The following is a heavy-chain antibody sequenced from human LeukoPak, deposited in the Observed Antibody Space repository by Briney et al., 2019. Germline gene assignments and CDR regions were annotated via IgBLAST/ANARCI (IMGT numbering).Heavy chain of an antibody. V-gene: IGHV3-23*01. CDR2: ISGSGGST. J-gene: IGHJ4*02. D-gene: IGHD6-13*01. Sequence: GGSLRLSCAASGFTFSSYAMSWVRQAPGKGLEWVSAISGSGGSTYYADSVKGRFTISRGNSKNTLYLQMNSLRAEDTAVYYCAKDHGRQQLVQNFDYWGQGTLVTVSS. CDR1: GFTFSSYA. CDR3: AKDHGRQQLVQNFDY.